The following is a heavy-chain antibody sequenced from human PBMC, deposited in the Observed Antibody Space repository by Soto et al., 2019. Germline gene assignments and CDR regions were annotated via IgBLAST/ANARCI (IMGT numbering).Heavy chain of an antibody. D-gene: IGHD3-22*01. J-gene: IGHJ4*02. CDR2: ISSSGSTI. V-gene: IGHV3-48*03. Sequence: PGGSLRLSCAASGFTFSSYEMNWVRQAPGKGLEWVSYISSSGSTIYYADSVKGRFTISRDNAKNSLYLQMNSLRAEDTAVYYCERNGLYDSSVVDYWGQGTLVTVSS. CDR1: GFTFSSYE. CDR3: ERNGLYDSSVVDY.